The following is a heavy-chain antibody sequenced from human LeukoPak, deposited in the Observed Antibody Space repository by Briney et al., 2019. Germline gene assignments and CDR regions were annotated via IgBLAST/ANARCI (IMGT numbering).Heavy chain of an antibody. CDR2: ISYNGST. D-gene: IGHD3-16*01. Sequence: SETLSLTCTVSGGSISSHYWNWIRQPPGKGLEWIGSISYNGSTNYNPSLNRRVTISVDTSKNQFSLKLNSVTTADTAVYYCARDNYGGVSKFDPWGQGALVTVSS. CDR3: ARDNYGGVSKFDP. CDR1: GGSISSHY. V-gene: IGHV4-59*11. J-gene: IGHJ5*02.